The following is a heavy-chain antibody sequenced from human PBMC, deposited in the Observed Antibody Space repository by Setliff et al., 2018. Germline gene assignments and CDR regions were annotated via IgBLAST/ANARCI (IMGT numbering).Heavy chain of an antibody. CDR3: ARVDSGFDY. CDR1: GGSISSGSYY. Sequence: ASETLSLTCAVSGGSISSGSYYWSWIRQPAGKGLEWIGHIYTSGSTNYNPSLKSRVTISVDTSKNQFSLKLSSVTAADTAVYYCARVDSGFDYWGQGTLVTVSS. D-gene: IGHD6-19*01. J-gene: IGHJ4*02. V-gene: IGHV4-61*09. CDR2: IYTSGST.